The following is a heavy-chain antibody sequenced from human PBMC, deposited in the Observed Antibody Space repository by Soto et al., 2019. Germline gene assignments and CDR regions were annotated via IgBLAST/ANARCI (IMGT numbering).Heavy chain of an antibody. D-gene: IGHD3-10*02. V-gene: IGHV1-18*01. J-gene: IGHJ5*02. CDR2: INPYNGNT. CDR1: GYTFTSFG. CDR3: AKVGIGLAAPYVWFP. Sequence: ASVKVSCKASGYTFTSFGIARVRQAPGQGLEWMGWINPYNGNTNYEQRFLGRVTVTADTSTSTAYMDMISLTSNDTAVYYCAKVGIGLAAPYVWFPWGQGTLVTVPS.